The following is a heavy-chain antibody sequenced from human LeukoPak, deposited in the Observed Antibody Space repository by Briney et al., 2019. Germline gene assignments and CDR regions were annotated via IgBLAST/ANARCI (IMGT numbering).Heavy chain of an antibody. CDR2: ISSSGSTI. CDR1: GFTFSDYY. J-gene: IGHJ4*02. CDR3: ARETPTDYYGSSGPLDY. D-gene: IGHD3-22*01. V-gene: IGHV3-11*04. Sequence: GGSLRLSCAASGFTFSDYYMSWIRQAPGKGLEWVSYISSSGSTIYYADSVKGRFTISRDNAKNSLYLQMNSLRAEDTAVYYCARETPTDYYGSSGPLDYWGQGTLVTVSS.